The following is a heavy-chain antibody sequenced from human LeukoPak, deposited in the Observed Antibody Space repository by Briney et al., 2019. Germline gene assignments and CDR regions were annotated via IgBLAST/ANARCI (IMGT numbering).Heavy chain of an antibody. Sequence: KTSETLSLTCTVSGGSISSSSYYWGWIRQPPGKGLEWIGSIYYSGSTYYNPSLKSRVTISVDTSKNQLSLKLSSVTAADTAVYYCATTDPLWFGELLFLYWGQGTLVTVSS. CDR3: ATTDPLWFGELLFLY. D-gene: IGHD3-10*01. J-gene: IGHJ4*02. CDR2: IYYSGST. V-gene: IGHV4-39*01. CDR1: GGSISSSSYY.